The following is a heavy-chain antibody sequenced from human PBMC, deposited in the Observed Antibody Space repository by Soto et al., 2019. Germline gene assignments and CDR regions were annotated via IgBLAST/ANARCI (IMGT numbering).Heavy chain of an antibody. CDR2: INHSGST. D-gene: IGHD5-18*01. J-gene: IGHJ4*02. CDR1: GGSFSGYY. Sequence: SETLSLTCAVYGGSFSGYYWSWIRQPPGKGLEWIGEINHSGSTNYNPSLKSRVTISVDTSKSQLSLKLSSATAADTALYYCAGRRDGYSLFDYWGQGTLVTVSS. V-gene: IGHV4-34*01. CDR3: AGRRDGYSLFDY.